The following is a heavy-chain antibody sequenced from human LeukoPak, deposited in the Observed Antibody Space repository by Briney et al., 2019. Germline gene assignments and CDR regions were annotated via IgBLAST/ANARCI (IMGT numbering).Heavy chain of an antibody. J-gene: IGHJ4*02. V-gene: IGHV3-30*18. Sequence: PGRSLRLSCAASGFTFSSYGMHWVRQAPGKGLEWVAVTSYDGSNKYYADSVKGRFTISRDNSKNTLYLQMNSLRAEDTAVYYCAKDPDSSGPDYWGQGTLVTVSS. CDR2: TSYDGSNK. CDR3: AKDPDSSGPDY. D-gene: IGHD3-22*01. CDR1: GFTFSSYG.